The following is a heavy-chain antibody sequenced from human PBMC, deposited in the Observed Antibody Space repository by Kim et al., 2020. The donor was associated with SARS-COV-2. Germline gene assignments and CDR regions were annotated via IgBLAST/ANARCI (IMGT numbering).Heavy chain of an antibody. CDR2: ITADGRNK. CDR3: VRDTYSSSWTPFHY. J-gene: IGHJ4*02. CDR1: GFSFPTFA. V-gene: IGHV3-30*04. D-gene: IGHD6-13*01. Sequence: GGSLRLSCAAAGFSFPTFAMDWVRQAPGKGLEWVALITADGRNKYYADSVKGRFTVSRDNSKNTLYLQMDDLRGDDSAVYYCVRDTYSSSWTPFHYWGQG.